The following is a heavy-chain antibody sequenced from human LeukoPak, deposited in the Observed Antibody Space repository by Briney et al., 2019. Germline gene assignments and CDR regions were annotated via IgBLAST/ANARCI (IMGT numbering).Heavy chain of an antibody. CDR1: GGSISSYY. CDR3: ARGFSHPGRAPTLFDY. CDR2: IYTSGST. J-gene: IGHJ4*02. Sequence: SETLSLTCTVSGGSISSYYWSWIRQPAGKGLEWIGRIYTSGSTNYNPSLKSRVTMSVDTSKNQFSLKLSSVTAADTAVYYCARGFSHPGRAPTLFDYWGQGTLVTVSS. V-gene: IGHV4-4*07. D-gene: IGHD1-26*01.